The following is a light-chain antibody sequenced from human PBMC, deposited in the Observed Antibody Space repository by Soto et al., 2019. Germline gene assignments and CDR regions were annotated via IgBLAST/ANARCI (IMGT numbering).Light chain of an antibody. J-gene: IGKJ5*01. CDR1: QDIRGA. CDR2: DVS. V-gene: IGKV1-13*02. Sequence: AIQLTQSPSSLSASVGDRVTITCRASQDIRGALAWYQQTPGKAPKIPIHDVSTLQSGVPSRFSGSNSGTDFSLTISSLQPEDFATYFCQQFNSYPITFGQGTRLDIK. CDR3: QQFNSYPIT.